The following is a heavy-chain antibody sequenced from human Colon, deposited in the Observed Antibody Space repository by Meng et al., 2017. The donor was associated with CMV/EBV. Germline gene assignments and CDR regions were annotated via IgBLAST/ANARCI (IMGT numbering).Heavy chain of an antibody. CDR3: AGKGWFNYYYYGTDV. J-gene: IGHJ6*02. CDR1: GFTFSSYS. Sequence: GGSLRLSCAASGFTFSSYSMNWVRQAPGKGLEWVSSISSSSSYIYYADSVKGRFTISRDNAKNSLYLQMNSLRAEDTAVYYCAGKGWFNYYYYGTDVWGQGTTVTVSS. D-gene: IGHD3-10*01. V-gene: IGHV3-21*01. CDR2: ISSSSSYI.